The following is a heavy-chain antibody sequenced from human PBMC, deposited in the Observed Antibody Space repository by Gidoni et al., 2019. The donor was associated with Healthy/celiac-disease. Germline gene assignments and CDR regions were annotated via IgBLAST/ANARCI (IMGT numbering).Heavy chain of an antibody. CDR3: AKPYCGGDCYLLGAFDI. Sequence: EVQLLESGGGLVQPGGSLRLSCAASGFTFSSYCMSWVRQAPGKGLEWVSAISGSGGSTYYADSVKGRFTISRDNSKNTLYLQMNSLRAEDTAVYYCAKPYCGGDCYLLGAFDIWGQGTMVTVSS. V-gene: IGHV3-23*01. CDR1: GFTFSSYC. D-gene: IGHD2-21*02. J-gene: IGHJ3*02. CDR2: ISGSGGST.